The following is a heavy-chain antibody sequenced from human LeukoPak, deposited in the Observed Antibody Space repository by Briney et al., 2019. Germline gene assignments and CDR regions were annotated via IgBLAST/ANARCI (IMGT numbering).Heavy chain of an antibody. Sequence: VASVKVSCKVSGYTLTELSMHWVRQAPGKGLEWMGGFDPEDGETIYAQKFQGRVTMTEDTSTDTAYMELSSLRSEDTAVYYCATFSSSWGPGYFQHWGQGTLVTVSS. D-gene: IGHD6-13*01. CDR3: ATFSSSWGPGYFQH. V-gene: IGHV1-24*01. CDR1: GYTLTELS. CDR2: FDPEDGET. J-gene: IGHJ1*01.